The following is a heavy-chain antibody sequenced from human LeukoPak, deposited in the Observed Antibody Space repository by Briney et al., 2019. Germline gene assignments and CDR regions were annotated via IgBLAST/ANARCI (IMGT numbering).Heavy chain of an antibody. CDR3: ARETKDIYSPSWGLYDTYYYIDA. D-gene: IGHD5/OR15-5a*01. J-gene: IGHJ6*03. Sequence: SQTLSLTCTVSSGSMNSGLYYWTWIRQPAGQGLEWIVRISNSGSTTYNPSLMSRGTITLDTSKNSFSLKVTSVTAADTAVYYCARETKDIYSPSWGLYDTYYYIDAWGSGTTVTVSS. CDR1: SGSMNSGLYY. V-gene: IGHV4-61*02. CDR2: ISNSGST.